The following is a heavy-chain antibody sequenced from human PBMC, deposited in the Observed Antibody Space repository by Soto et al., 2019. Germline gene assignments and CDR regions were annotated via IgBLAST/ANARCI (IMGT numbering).Heavy chain of an antibody. V-gene: IGHV4-4*02. Sequence: SETLSLTCAVSGGSISSSNWWSWVRQPPGKGLEWIGEIYHSGSTNYNPSLKSRVTISVDKSRNQFSLKLSSVTAADTAVYYCARDTVVAGDSYYFDYWGQGTLVTVSS. CDR1: GGSISSSNW. D-gene: IGHD3-22*01. CDR2: IYHSGST. CDR3: ARDTVVAGDSYYFDY. J-gene: IGHJ4*02.